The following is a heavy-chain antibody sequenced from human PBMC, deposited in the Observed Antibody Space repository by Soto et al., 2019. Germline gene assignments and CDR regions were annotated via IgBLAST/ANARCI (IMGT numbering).Heavy chain of an antibody. CDR1: XXXXXXXG. V-gene: IGHV3-33*05. CDR2: ISFDGSTK. J-gene: IGHJ4*02. Sequence: QXQLVESGGGXXXXGXXXXXXCXAXXXXXXXXGMHXXXXXXGXGLEWLAVISFDGSTKYHADSVKGRFTVSRDNSKNTLYLQMNSLRADDTAVYHCASDATKEYYYDRRGIGSPFDYWGQGTLVTVSS. CDR3: ASDATKEYYYDRRGIGSPFDY. D-gene: IGHD3-22*01.